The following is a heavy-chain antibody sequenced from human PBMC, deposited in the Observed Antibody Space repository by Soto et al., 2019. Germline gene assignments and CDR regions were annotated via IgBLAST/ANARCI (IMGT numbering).Heavy chain of an antibody. CDR1: GFTFSSYS. V-gene: IGHV3-21*01. D-gene: IGHD3-22*01. CDR2: ISSSSSYI. Sequence: GGSLRLSCAASGFTFSSYSMNWVRQAPGKGLEWVSSISSSSSYIYYADSVKGRFTISRDNAKNSLYLQMNSLRAEDTAVYYCARVILGKRLGNAFDISGQGTMVTLSS. J-gene: IGHJ3*02. CDR3: ARVILGKRLGNAFDI.